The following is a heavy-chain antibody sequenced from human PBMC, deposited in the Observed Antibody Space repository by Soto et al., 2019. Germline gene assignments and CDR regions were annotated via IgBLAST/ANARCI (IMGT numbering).Heavy chain of an antibody. J-gene: IGHJ4*02. V-gene: IGHV3-23*01. CDR3: AKVIVATILVDY. D-gene: IGHD5-12*01. Sequence: GGSLRLSCAASGVTFSSYWMHWVRQAPGKGLEWVSAISGSGGSTYYEDSVKGRFTISRDNSKNTLYLQMNSLRAEDTAVYCCAKVIVATILVDYWGQGTLVTVPQ. CDR1: GVTFSSYW. CDR2: ISGSGGST.